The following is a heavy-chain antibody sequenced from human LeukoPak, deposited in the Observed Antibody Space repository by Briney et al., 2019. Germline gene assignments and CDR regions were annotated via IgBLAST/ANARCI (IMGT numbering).Heavy chain of an antibody. D-gene: IGHD6-19*01. Sequence: GGSLRLSCAASGFTFSSYSMNWVRQAPGKGLEWVSYISSSSSTIYYADSVKGRFTISRDNAKNSLYLQMNSLRAEDTAVYYCARGGGGWFEYFQHWGQGTLVTVSS. CDR3: ARGGGGWFEYFQH. CDR1: GFTFSSYS. J-gene: IGHJ1*01. V-gene: IGHV3-48*01. CDR2: ISSSSSTI.